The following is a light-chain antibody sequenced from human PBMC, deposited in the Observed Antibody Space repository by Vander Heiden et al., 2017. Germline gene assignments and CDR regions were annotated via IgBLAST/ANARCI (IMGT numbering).Light chain of an antibody. CDR3: ATWDNGLSAML. Sequence: QSVLTQPPSVSAAPGQKVTISCSGRSSNIGNNYVSWYQHLPGAAPKLLIYDNTKRPSGIPDRFSGSKSGTSATLGITGLQTGDEANYYCATWDNGLSAMLFGGGTKVTVL. CDR1: SSNIGNNY. J-gene: IGLJ2*01. CDR2: DNT. V-gene: IGLV1-51*01.